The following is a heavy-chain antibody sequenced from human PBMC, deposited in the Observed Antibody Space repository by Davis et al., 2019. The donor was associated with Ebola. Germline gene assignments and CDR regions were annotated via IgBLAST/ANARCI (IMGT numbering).Heavy chain of an antibody. CDR3: ARGPPTVTTIYFDY. D-gene: IGHD4-11*01. CDR1: GFTFSSYS. CDR2: ISSSSSYI. Sequence: GESLKISCAASGFTFSSYSMNWVRQAPGKGLEWVSSISSSSSYIYYADSVKGRFTISRDNAKNSLYLQMNSLRAEDTAVYYCARGPPTVTTIYFDYWGQGTLVTVSS. V-gene: IGHV3-21*01. J-gene: IGHJ4*02.